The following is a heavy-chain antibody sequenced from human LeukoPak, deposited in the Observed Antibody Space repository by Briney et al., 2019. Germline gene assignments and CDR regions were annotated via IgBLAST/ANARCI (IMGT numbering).Heavy chain of an antibody. J-gene: IGHJ4*02. CDR2: ISGSGGST. CDR3: AKALSSSTTYFDY. D-gene: IGHD6-6*01. CDR1: GVTFRSYT. Sequence: GGSLRLSRAASGVTFRSYTMSWVRHAPGKGLEWVSAISGSGGSTYYADSVKGRFTISRDNSKNTLYLQMNSLRAEDTAVYYCAKALSSSTTYFDYWGQGTVVTVSS. V-gene: IGHV3-23*01.